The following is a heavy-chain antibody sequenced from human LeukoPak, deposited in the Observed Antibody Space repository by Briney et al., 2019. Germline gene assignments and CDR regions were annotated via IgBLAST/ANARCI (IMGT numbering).Heavy chain of an antibody. V-gene: IGHV3-23*01. CDR1: GSTFSSYG. CDR2: ISGSGGST. CDR3: AKDSGDYIDY. J-gene: IGHJ4*02. D-gene: IGHD4-17*01. Sequence: GGSLRLSCAASGSTFSSYGMSWVRQAPGKGLEWVSAISGSGGSTYYADSVKGRFTISRDNSKNTLYLQMNSLRAEDTAVYYCAKDSGDYIDYWGQGTLVTVSS.